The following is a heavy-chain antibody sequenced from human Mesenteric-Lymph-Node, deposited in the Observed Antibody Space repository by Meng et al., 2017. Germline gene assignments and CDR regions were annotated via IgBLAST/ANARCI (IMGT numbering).Heavy chain of an antibody. J-gene: IGHJ4*02. CDR1: GYTFSDYY. CDR3: ARNNRDY. CDR2: IHPKSGGT. V-gene: IGHV1-2*06. D-gene: IGHD1-14*01. Sequence: QVQLVPAGAEVKKPGASVRVSCKASGYTFSDYYIQWMRQAPGQGLEWLGRIHPKSGGTNYAHKFQGRFTMTRDTSISTAYMELSALTSDDTAVYYCARNNRDYWGQGTLVTVSS.